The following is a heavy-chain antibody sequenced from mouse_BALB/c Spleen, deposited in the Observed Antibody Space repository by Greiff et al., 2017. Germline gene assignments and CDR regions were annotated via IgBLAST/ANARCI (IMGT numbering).Heavy chain of an antibody. J-gene: IGHJ2*01. Sequence: VQLQQSGAELVRPGTSVKISCKASGYTFTNYWLGWVKQRPGHGLEWIGDIYPGGGYTNYNEKFKGKATLTADTSSSTAYMQLSSLTSEDSAVYFCARSAIYYGNCFDYWGQGTTLTVSS. CDR1: GYTFTNYW. V-gene: IGHV1-63*02. D-gene: IGHD2-1*01. CDR2: IYPGGGYT. CDR3: ARSAIYYGNCFDY.